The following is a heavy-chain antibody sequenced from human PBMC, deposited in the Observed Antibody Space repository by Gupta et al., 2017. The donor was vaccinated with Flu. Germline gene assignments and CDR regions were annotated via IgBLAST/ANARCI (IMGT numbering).Heavy chain of an antibody. CDR1: GGSISSSTLY. D-gene: IGHD3-3*01. V-gene: IGHV4-39*01. Sequence: QLQLHESGPRLVQPSETLSLTCTVSGGSISSSTLYWCWIRKPPGKGLEWIATIDYIGAADYNPSLKSRVTLSVDRSKTRFSLELSSVTAADTAVYYCARLERWVQVSFDNWGQGTLVTVSS. J-gene: IGHJ4*02. CDR2: IDYIGAA. CDR3: ARLERWVQVSFDN.